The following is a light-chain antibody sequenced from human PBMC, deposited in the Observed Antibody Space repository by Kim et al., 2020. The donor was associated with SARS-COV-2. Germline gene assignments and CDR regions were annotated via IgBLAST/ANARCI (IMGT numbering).Light chain of an antibody. V-gene: IGLV10-54*01. J-gene: IGLJ2*01. Sequence: RKTATITCTGNSNNVGNQGAAWLQQHQGHPPKLLSYRNNNRPSGISERLSASRSGNTASLTITGLQPEDEADYYCSAWDSSLSGVVFGGGTQLTVL. CDR1: SNNVGNQG. CDR2: RNN. CDR3: SAWDSSLSGVV.